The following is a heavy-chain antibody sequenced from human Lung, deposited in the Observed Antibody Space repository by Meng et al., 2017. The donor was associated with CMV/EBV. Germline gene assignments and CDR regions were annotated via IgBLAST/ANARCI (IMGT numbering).Heavy chain of an antibody. V-gene: IGHV4-38-2*02. CDR2: IYHSGST. CDR1: GYSISSGYY. Sequence: LXCTVSGYSISSGYYWGWIRQPPGKGLEWIGSIYHSGSTYYNPSLKSRVTISVDTSKNQLSLRLSSVTAADTAVYYCARGIYGSVDYWAQGTVVTVSS. J-gene: IGHJ4*02. D-gene: IGHD3-10*01. CDR3: ARGIYGSVDY.